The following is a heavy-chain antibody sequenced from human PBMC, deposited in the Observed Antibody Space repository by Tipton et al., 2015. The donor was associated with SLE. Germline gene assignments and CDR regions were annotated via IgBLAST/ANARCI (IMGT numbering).Heavy chain of an antibody. CDR1: GGSISSHY. Sequence: TLSLTCTVSGGSISSHYWSWLRQPPGKGLEWIGYIYYSGSTNYNPSLKSRVTISVDTSKNQFSLKLSSVTAAGTAVYYCARDLREAVRFRESQIYNWFDPWGQGTLVTVSS. CDR2: IYYSGST. J-gene: IGHJ5*02. D-gene: IGHD3-10*01. CDR3: ARDLREAVRFRESQIYNWFDP. V-gene: IGHV4-59*11.